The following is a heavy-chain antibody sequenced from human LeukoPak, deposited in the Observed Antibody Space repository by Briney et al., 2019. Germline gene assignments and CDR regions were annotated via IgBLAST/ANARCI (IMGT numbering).Heavy chain of an antibody. V-gene: IGHV4-59*01. CDR2: IYYSGST. J-gene: IGHJ4*02. CDR1: GGSISSYY. CDR3: AAMVMGY. D-gene: IGHD5-18*01. Sequence: SETLSLTCTVSGGSISSYYWSWIRQPPGKGLEWIGYIYYSGSTNYNPSLKSRVTISVDTSKNQFSLKLSSVTAADTAVYYCAAMVMGYWGQGTLVTVSS.